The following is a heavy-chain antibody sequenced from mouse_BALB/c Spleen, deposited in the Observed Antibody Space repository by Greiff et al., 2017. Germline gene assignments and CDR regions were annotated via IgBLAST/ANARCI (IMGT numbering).Heavy chain of an antibody. V-gene: IGHV5-17*02. CDR3: ARERDYYGLFAY. CDR1: GFTFSSFG. J-gene: IGHJ3*01. CDR2: ISSGSSTI. Sequence: EVQGVESGGGLVQPGGSRKLSCAASGFTFSSFGMHWVRQAPEKGLEWVAYISSGSSTIYYADTVKGRFTISRDNPKNTLFLQMTSLRSEDTAMYYCARERDYYGLFAYWGQGTLVTVSA. D-gene: IGHD1-2*01.